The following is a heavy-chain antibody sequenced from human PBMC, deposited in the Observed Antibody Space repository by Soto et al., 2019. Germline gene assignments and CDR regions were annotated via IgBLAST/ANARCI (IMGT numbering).Heavy chain of an antibody. D-gene: IGHD4-17*01. V-gene: IGHV3-21*01. J-gene: IGHJ6*02. CDR2: ISSSSSYI. CDR1: GFTFSSYS. CDR3: ARDRSPHTVIGRRYGMDV. Sequence: EVQLVESGGGLVKPGGSLRLSCAASGFTFSSYSMNWVRQAPGKGLEWVSSISSSSSYIYYADSVKGRFTISRDNAKNSLYVQMNSLRAQDTAVYYCARDRSPHTVIGRRYGMDVWGQGTTVTVSS.